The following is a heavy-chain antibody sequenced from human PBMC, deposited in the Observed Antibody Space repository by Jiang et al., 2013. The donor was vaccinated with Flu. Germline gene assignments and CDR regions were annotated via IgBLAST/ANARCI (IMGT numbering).Heavy chain of an antibody. CDR3: ARSSSSRYYMDV. V-gene: IGHV3-21*01. Sequence: SCAASGFTFSSYSMDWVRQAPGKGLEWVSSIIGSSSYIYYADSVKGRFTISRDNAKNSLYLQMNSLRAEDTAVYYCARSSSSRYYMDVWGQGTTVTVSS. CDR1: GFTFSSYS. D-gene: IGHD6-13*01. J-gene: IGHJ6*02. CDR2: IIGSSSYI.